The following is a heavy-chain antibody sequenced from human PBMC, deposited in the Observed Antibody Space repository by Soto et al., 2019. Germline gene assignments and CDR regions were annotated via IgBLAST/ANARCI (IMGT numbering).Heavy chain of an antibody. CDR3: AKGRASSSWPSGGDY. CDR1: GFTFSSYA. J-gene: IGHJ4*02. V-gene: IGHV3-23*01. CDR2: ISGSGGST. D-gene: IGHD6-13*01. Sequence: GGSLRLSCAASGFTFSSYAMSWVRQAPGKGLEWVSAISGSGGSTYYADSVKGRFTISRDNSKNTLYLQMNSLRAEDTAVYYCAKGRASSSWPSGGDYWGQGTLVTVSS.